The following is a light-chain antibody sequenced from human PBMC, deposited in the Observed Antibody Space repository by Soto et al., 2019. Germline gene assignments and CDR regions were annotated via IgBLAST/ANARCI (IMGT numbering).Light chain of an antibody. CDR3: EEWDDSMGAYV. CDR1: NSNIGTNT. Sequence: QSVLTQAPSASATPGERVTISCSGSNSNIGTNTVNWYQRLPGTAPRLLIYTNNQRPSGVPQRFSGYKTGTSASLAIGGLQSEDGADYYCEEWDDSMGAYVFGTGNKVTXL. CDR2: TNN. J-gene: IGLJ1*01. V-gene: IGLV1-44*01.